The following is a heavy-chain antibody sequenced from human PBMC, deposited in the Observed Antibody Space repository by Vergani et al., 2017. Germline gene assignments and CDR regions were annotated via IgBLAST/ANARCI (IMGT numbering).Heavy chain of an antibody. CDR2: VFWDDDK. CDR3: THRPDCSVGNCYDDY. CDR1: GFSLTTHGVA. D-gene: IGHD2-15*01. V-gene: IGHV2-5*02. J-gene: IGHJ4*02. Sequence: QITLKESGPTLVKPTQTLTLTCTFSGFSLTTHGVAVGWIRQPPGKALEWLAIVFWDDDKRYSPSLRNRVTITRDTSRNQVVLTMTNIDPVDTATYYCTHRPDCSVGNCYDDYWGQGTLVTVSS.